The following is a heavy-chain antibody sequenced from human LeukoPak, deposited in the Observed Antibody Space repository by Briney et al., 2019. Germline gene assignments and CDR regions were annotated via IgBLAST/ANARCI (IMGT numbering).Heavy chain of an antibody. CDR1: GFTFSGNW. J-gene: IGHJ5*02. D-gene: IGHD3/OR15-3a*01. V-gene: IGHV3-48*03. Sequence: GGSLRLSCAGSGFTFSGNWMTWVRQAPGKGLEWISYISSNGGAIYYADSVKGRFTISRDNAKNSLFLQMNSLRAEDTAVYYCATTRGLWWFDPWGQGTLVTVSS. CDR3: ATTRGLWWFDP. CDR2: ISSNGGAI.